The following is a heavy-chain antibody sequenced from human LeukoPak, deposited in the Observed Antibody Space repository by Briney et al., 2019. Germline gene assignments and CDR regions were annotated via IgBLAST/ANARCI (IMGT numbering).Heavy chain of an antibody. Sequence: GGSLRLSCAASGFTFDDYAMHWVRQAPGKGLEWVSGISWNSGSIGYADSVKGRFTISRDNAKNSLYLQMNSLRAKDTALYYCAKAITNWGSNVDYWGQGTLVTVSS. V-gene: IGHV3-9*01. CDR2: ISWNSGSI. CDR1: GFTFDDYA. CDR3: AKAITNWGSNVDY. D-gene: IGHD7-27*01. J-gene: IGHJ4*02.